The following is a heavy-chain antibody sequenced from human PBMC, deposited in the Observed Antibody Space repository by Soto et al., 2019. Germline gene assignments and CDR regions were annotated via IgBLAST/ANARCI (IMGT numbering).Heavy chain of an antibody. CDR2: IIPIFGTA. D-gene: IGHD2-15*01. Sequence: QVQLVQSGAEVKKPGSSVKVSCKASGGTFSSYAISWVRQAPGQGLEWMGGIIPIFGTANYAQKFQGRVTITADESTSTAYMELSSLRSEDTAVYYCAREGSCSGGSCYSGYYYGMDVWGQGTKVTVSS. CDR3: AREGSCSGGSCYSGYYYGMDV. V-gene: IGHV1-69*01. CDR1: GGTFSSYA. J-gene: IGHJ6*02.